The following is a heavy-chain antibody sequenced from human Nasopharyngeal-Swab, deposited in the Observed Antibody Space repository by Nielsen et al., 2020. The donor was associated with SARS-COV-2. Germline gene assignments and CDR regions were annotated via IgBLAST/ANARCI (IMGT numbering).Heavy chain of an antibody. CDR2: INHSGST. CDR1: GGSFSGYY. V-gene: IGHV4-34*01. J-gene: IGHJ4*02. CDR3: AREVVRGLVDS. Sequence: SETLSLTCAVYGGSFSGYYWSWIRQPPGKGLEWIGEINHSGSTNYNPSLKSRVTISVDTSKNQFSLKLSSVAAADTAVYYCAREVVRGLVDSWGQGTLVTVSS.